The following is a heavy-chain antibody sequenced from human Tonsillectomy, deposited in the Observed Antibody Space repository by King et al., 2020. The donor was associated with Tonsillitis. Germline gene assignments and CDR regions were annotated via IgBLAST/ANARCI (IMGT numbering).Heavy chain of an antibody. D-gene: IGHD3-16*01. CDR3: AREGGMTHEGWFDP. V-gene: IGHV1-69*06. CDR2: IIPLFRTA. CDR1: GGTFNNYG. J-gene: IGHJ5*02. Sequence: VQLVESGAEVKKPGSSVKVSCTASGGTFNNYGISWLRQAPGQGLEWMGRIIPLFRTASYAQKFQGRVAISADKSTSTAYMELSSLRSDDTAVYYCAREGGMTHEGWFDPWGQGTLVTVSS.